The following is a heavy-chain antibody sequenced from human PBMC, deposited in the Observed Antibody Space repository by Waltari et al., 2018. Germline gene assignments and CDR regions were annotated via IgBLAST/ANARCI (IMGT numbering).Heavy chain of an antibody. CDR3: AREGSFGYYRP. CDR2: LSSSGSTI. Sequence: QVQLVESGGGLVKPGGFLRLSCAASGFTFRDYYMSWFRQAPGKGLEWVSFLSSSGSTIYYADSVKGRFTISRDNAKNSLFLQMNSLRAEDTAVYYCAREGSFGYYRPWGQGTLVTVSS. CDR1: GFTFRDYY. J-gene: IGHJ4*02. D-gene: IGHD3-22*01. V-gene: IGHV3-11*04.